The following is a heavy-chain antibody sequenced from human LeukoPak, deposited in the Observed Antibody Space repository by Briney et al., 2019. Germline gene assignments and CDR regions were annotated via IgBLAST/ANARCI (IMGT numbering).Heavy chain of an antibody. V-gene: IGHV4-59*01. CDR1: GGSISSYY. Sequence: SETLSLTCTVSGGSISSYYGSWIRQPPGKGLEWIGYIYYSGSTNYNPSLKSRVTISVDTSKNQFSLKLSSVTAADTAVYYCARDGSGYDYGFDYWGQGTLVTVSS. D-gene: IGHD5-12*01. CDR3: ARDGSGYDYGFDY. J-gene: IGHJ4*02. CDR2: IYYSGST.